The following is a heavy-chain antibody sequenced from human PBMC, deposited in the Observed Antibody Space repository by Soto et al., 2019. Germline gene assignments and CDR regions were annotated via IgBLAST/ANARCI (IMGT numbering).Heavy chain of an antibody. V-gene: IGHV3-21*01. CDR2: ISSSSYI. D-gene: IGHD3-10*01. CDR3: ARDTGLITMVRGDAFDI. J-gene: IGHJ3*02. CDR1: GFTFSSYS. Sequence: GGSLRLSCAASGFTFSSYSMNWVRQAPGKGLEWVSSISSSSYIYYADSVKGRFTISRDNAKNSLYLQMNSLRAEDTAVYYCARDTGLITMVRGDAFDIWGQGTMVTVSS.